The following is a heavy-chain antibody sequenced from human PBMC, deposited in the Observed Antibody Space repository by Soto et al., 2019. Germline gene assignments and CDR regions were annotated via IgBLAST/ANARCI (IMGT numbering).Heavy chain of an antibody. CDR2: IRQDGTAQ. J-gene: IGHJ4*02. Sequence: EVQLVESGGGLVQPGGSMGLSCVASGFSISPYWMSWVRQAPGKGLEWVANIRQDGTAQFSVDSVKGRFILSRDNADNSVYLQMNDLRVEDTAVDYWVRDRSRPAALDYWGQGVLVTVVS. CDR3: VRDRSRPAALDY. V-gene: IGHV3-7*01. CDR1: GFSISPYW. D-gene: IGHD2-15*01.